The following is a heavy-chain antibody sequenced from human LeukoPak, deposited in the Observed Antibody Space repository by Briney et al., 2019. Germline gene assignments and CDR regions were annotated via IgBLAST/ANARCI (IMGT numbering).Heavy chain of an antibody. CDR1: GFTFSSYS. Sequence: GGSLRLSCAASGFTFSSYSMNWVRQAPGKGLEWVSYISSSSSTIYYADSVKGRFTISRDNAKNSLYLQMNSLRAEDTAVYYCASTEYSPWYSFDYWGQGTLVTVSS. CDR3: ASTEYSPWYSFDY. CDR2: ISSSSSTI. J-gene: IGHJ4*02. D-gene: IGHD6-6*01. V-gene: IGHV3-48*01.